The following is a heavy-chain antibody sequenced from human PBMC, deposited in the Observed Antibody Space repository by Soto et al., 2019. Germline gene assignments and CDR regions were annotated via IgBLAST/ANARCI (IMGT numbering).Heavy chain of an antibody. J-gene: IGHJ4*02. D-gene: IGHD1-26*01. CDR2: ISWDGGST. Sequence: GGSLRLSCAASGFTFDDYTMHWVRQAPGKGLEWVSLISWDGGSTYYADSVKGRFTISRDNSKNSLYLQMNSLRTEDTALYYCAKDGGGADTEPFDYWGQGTLVTVSS. V-gene: IGHV3-43*01. CDR3: AKDGGGADTEPFDY. CDR1: GFTFDDYT.